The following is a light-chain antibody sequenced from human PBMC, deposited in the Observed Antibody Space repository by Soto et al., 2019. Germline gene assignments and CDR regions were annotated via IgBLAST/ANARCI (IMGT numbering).Light chain of an antibody. CDR1: STDIGSYNY. V-gene: IGLV2-14*03. J-gene: IGLJ2*01. Sequence: QSALTQPASLSGSPGQSITISCTGTSTDIGSYNYVSWYQQHPGKAPKLLIFADTYRSSGIADRFSGSKSGNTASLTISGLQPEDEADYYCSSYGASSTLFGGGTKLTVL. CDR2: ADT. CDR3: SSYGASSTL.